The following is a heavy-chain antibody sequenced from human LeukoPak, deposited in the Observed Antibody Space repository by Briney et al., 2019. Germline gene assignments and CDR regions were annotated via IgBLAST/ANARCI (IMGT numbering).Heavy chain of an antibody. D-gene: IGHD3-10*01. CDR1: GYTFSSYD. CDR2: MNPNSGNT. V-gene: IGHV1-8*01. CDR3: ARGGMVRGVIIDAFDI. J-gene: IGHJ3*02. Sequence: ASVKVSCKASGYTFSSYDINWVRQATGQGLEWMGWMNPNSGNTGYAQKFQGRVTMTRNTSISTAYMELSSLRSEDTAVYYCARGGMVRGVIIDAFDIWGQGTMVTVSS.